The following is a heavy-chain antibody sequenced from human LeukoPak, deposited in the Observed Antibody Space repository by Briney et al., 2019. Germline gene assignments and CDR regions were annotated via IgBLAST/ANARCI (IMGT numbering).Heavy chain of an antibody. J-gene: IGHJ4*02. CDR1: GYTFTSYY. CDR2: INPSGGST. D-gene: IGHD6-19*01. CDR3: AREDSSGWADFDY. Sequence: ASVKVSCKASGYTFTSYYMHWVRQAPGQGLEWMGIINPSGGSTSCAQKFQGRVTMTRDMSTSTVYMELSSLRSEDTAVYYCAREDSSGWADFDYWGQGTLVTVSS. V-gene: IGHV1-46*01.